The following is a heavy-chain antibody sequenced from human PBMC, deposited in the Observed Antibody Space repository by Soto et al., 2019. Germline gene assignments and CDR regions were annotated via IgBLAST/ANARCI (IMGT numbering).Heavy chain of an antibody. V-gene: IGHV4-34*01. CDR3: ARDRQYYQFWSGYKNERPSGMDV. CDR2: INHSGGT. Sequence: PXGTLSLTCGVYGGSFSGYDWTWIRQAPGKGLEWVGEINHSGGTNYNSSLKSRVTISVDTSKNQLSLTLYSVTAADTAVYYCARDRQYYQFWSGYKNERPSGMDVWGQGTTVTV. CDR1: GGSFSGYD. D-gene: IGHD3-3*02. J-gene: IGHJ6*02.